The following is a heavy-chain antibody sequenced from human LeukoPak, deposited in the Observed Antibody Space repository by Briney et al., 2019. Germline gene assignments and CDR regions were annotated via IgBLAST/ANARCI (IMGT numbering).Heavy chain of an antibody. CDR1: GGSISSSSYY. Sequence: PSETLSLTCTVSGGSISSSSYYWGWIRQPPGKGLEWIGSIYYSGSTYYNPSLKSRVTISVDRSKNQFSLKLSSVTAADTAVYYCARADPGYCSSTSCSNAFDIWGQGALVTVSS. V-gene: IGHV4-39*07. CDR2: IYYSGST. CDR3: ARADPGYCSSTSCSNAFDI. D-gene: IGHD2-2*01. J-gene: IGHJ4*02.